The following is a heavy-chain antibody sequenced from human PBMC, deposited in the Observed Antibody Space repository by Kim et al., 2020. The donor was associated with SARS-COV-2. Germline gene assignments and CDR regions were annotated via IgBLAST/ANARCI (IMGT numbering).Heavy chain of an antibody. J-gene: IGHJ6*03. CDR1: GGSFSGYY. V-gene: IGHV4-34*01. CDR3: ARGLTPRKYYYYYMDV. CDR2: INHSGST. Sequence: SETLSLTCAVYGGSFSGYYWSWIRQPPGKGLEWIGEINHSGSTNYNPSLKSRVTISVDTSRNQFSLKLSSVSAADTAVYYCARGLTPRKYYYYYMDVWGKGTTVTVSS.